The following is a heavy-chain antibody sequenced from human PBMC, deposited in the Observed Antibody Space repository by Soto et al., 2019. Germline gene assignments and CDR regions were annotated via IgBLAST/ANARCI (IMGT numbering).Heavy chain of an antibody. Sequence: QVQLVQSGAEVKKPGASAKVSCKASGYTFSNYGINWMRQVPGQGLEWMGWISAYNGKINYAQRFQGRVSLTTDTSTTTAYMELTSLRSDDTAVYYCARASGGGVGTTSYWGQGTLITVSS. D-gene: IGHD1-26*01. CDR1: GYTFSNYG. CDR2: ISAYNGKI. CDR3: ARASGGGVGTTSY. V-gene: IGHV1-18*01. J-gene: IGHJ4*02.